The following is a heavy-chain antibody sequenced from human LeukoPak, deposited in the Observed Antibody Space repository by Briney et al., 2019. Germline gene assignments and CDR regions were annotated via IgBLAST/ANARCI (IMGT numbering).Heavy chain of an antibody. V-gene: IGHV3-48*04. CDR2: ISSSGSTI. D-gene: IGHD4-11*01. CDR1: GFTFSSYA. CDR3: ARTLGDYNYFDY. Sequence: GRSLRLSCAASGFTFSSYAMHWVRQAPGKWLEWVSYISSSGSTIYYADSVKSRFTISRDNAKNSLYLQMNSLRAEDTAVYYCARTLGDYNYFDYWGQGTLVTVSS. J-gene: IGHJ4*02.